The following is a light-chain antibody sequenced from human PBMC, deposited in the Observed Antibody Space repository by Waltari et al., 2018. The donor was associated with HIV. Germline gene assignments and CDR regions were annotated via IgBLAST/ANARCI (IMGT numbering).Light chain of an antibody. CDR2: HDD. CDR1: NSNIGSHT. V-gene: IGLV1-36*01. Sequence: SALTQSPSVSEAPGQRVTISCSGGNSNIGSHTVTWYRQSPGKPPKLLVYHDDLILSGVSDRLSASKSGTSASLAINDLQSEDESLYYCATWDDGLNALLFGGGTKVTVL. CDR3: ATWDDGLNALL. J-gene: IGLJ2*01.